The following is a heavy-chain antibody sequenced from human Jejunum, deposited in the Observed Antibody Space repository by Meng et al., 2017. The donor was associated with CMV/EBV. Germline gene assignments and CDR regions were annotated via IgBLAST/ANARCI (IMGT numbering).Heavy chain of an antibody. Sequence: LKISCAASGFSFSNYWMGWVRQTPGKGLEWVANIKQDGGEKYYVDSVEGRFTISRDNAKNSLYLQMNSLRAEDTAVYYCMRSLDYWGQGTLVTVSS. CDR3: MRSLDY. CDR1: GFSFSNYW. CDR2: IKQDGGEK. V-gene: IGHV3-7*01. J-gene: IGHJ4*02.